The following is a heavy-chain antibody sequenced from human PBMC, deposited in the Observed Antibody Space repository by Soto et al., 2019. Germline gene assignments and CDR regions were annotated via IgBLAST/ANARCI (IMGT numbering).Heavy chain of an antibody. Sequence: SETLSLTCTVSGGSISTFYWSWIRQPAGKGLEWIGRIYSGGRNNYNPSLKSRVTMSVDTSKNQFSLRLSSVTAADTAMYYCAKEAEESVNEPIPGDCWGKGTVVSVS. J-gene: IGHJ4*02. CDR3: AKEAEESVNEPIPGDC. CDR1: GGSISTFY. CDR2: IYSGGRN. D-gene: IGHD1-1*01. V-gene: IGHV4-4*07.